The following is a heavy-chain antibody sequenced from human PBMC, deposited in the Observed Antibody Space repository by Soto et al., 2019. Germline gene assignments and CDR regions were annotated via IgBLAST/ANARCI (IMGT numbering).Heavy chain of an antibody. V-gene: IGHV5-51*01. CDR1: IYRFTSHW. CDR3: ARRSIGVAGPFDY. D-gene: IGHD6-19*01. Sequence: PGESLKISCKGSIYRFTSHWVAWVRQMPGKGLEWMGVIQPGDSDTRYSPSFRGQVTISADKSITTAYLQWSSLKASDTAMYFCARRSIGVAGPFDYWGQGTLVTVSS. CDR2: IQPGDSDT. J-gene: IGHJ4*02.